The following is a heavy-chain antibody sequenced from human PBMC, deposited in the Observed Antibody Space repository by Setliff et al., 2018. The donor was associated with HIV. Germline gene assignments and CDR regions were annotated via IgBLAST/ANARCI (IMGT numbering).Heavy chain of an antibody. J-gene: IGHJ6*02. D-gene: IGHD3-3*01. Sequence: PSETLSLTCTVSGGSISSSSYYWGWIRQPPGKGLEWIGSIYYSGSTYYNPSLKSRVTISVDTSKNQFSLKLSSVTAADAAVYYCALGYYNFWSGYFGNYGMDVWGQGTTVTVSS. CDR3: ALGYYNFWSGYFGNYGMDV. CDR1: GGSISSSSYY. V-gene: IGHV4-39*01. CDR2: IYYSGST.